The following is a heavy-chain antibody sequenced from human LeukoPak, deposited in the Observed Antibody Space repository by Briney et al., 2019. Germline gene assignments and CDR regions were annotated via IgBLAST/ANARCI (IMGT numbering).Heavy chain of an antibody. J-gene: IGHJ4*01. CDR3: AKGIYSSGWSYFDY. V-gene: IGHV3-23*01. CDR2: LSGSGITT. D-gene: IGHD6-19*01. Sequence: TVGSLRLSCAASGFTFSNSAMSWVRQAPGKGLEWVSTLSGSGITTYYADSVKGRFTISRDNSKNTLYLQMNSLRAEDTAVYYCAKGIYSSGWSYFDYWGHGTLVTVSS. CDR1: GFTFSNSA.